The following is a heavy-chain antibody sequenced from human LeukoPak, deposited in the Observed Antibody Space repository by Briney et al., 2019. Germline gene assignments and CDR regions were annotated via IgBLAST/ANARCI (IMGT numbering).Heavy chain of an antibody. CDR3: ARDCGRSDWSHIADF. CDR2: IKQDGNEQ. Sequence: GESLKISCKGSGYSFTSYWIGWVRQVPGKGLEWVANIKQDGNEQYYVDSVKGRFTISRDNAKNSLYLQMNSLRAEDTAVYYCARDCGRSDWSHIADFWGQGTLVTVSS. D-gene: IGHD6-19*01. CDR1: GYSFTSYW. J-gene: IGHJ4*02. V-gene: IGHV3-7*01.